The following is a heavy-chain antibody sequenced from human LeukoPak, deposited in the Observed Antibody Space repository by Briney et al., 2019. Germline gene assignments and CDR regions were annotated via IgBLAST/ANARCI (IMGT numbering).Heavy chain of an antibody. CDR1: GYTFTGYY. CDR2: INPSGDST. J-gene: IGHJ3*02. Sequence: ASVKVSCKASGYTFTGYYMHWVRQAPGQGLEWMGIINPSGDSTSYAQKFQGRVTMTRDTSTSTVYMELSSLRSEDTAFYYCARGEYSYGSFDIWGQGTMVTVSS. D-gene: IGHD5-18*01. V-gene: IGHV1-46*01. CDR3: ARGEYSYGSFDI.